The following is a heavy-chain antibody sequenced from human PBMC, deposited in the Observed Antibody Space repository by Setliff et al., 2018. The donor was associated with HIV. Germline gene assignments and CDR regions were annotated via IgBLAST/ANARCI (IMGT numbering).Heavy chain of an antibody. CDR3: ASATFGYYYFDY. CDR1: GYTFTSYY. Sequence: ASVKVSCKASGYTFTSYYMHWVRQAPGQGLEWMGIINPSGGSTSYAQKFQGRVTMTRDTSTSTVYMELSSLRSEDTAVYYCASATFGYYYFDYWGQGTLVTAPQ. D-gene: IGHD3-22*01. J-gene: IGHJ4*02. V-gene: IGHV1-46*01. CDR2: INPSGGST.